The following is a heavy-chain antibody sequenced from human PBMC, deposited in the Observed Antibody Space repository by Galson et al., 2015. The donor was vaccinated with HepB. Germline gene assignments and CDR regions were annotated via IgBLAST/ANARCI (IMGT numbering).Heavy chain of an antibody. D-gene: IGHD3-10*01. J-gene: IGHJ4*02. CDR2: IGYSGNT. CDR1: GGSISPYF. Sequence: TLSLTCTISGGSISPYFWNWIRQPPGKGLEWIGYIGYSGNTKYNPSLKSRITISLDTYKKKFSLKVSSVPAADTAVYYCARDRGGSETDWVEWDFWGQGTLVTVSS. V-gene: IGHV4-59*12. CDR3: ARDRGGSETDWVEWDF.